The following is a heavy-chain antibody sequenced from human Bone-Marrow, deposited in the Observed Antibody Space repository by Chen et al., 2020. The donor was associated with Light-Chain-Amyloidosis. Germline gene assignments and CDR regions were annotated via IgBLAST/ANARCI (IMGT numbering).Heavy chain of an antibody. CDR3: ARSGQLGGFDY. V-gene: IGHV1-2*06. Sequence: VQAVPSGAEGKKPGASVEVLCKASGYPFTGYYMHWVRQAPGQGLEWMGRINPNSGGTNYAQKFQGRVTMTRDTSISTAYMELSRLRSDDTAVYYCARSGQLGGFDYWGQGTLVTVSS. D-gene: IGHD6-6*01. CDR2: INPNSGGT. J-gene: IGHJ4*02. CDR1: GYPFTGYY.